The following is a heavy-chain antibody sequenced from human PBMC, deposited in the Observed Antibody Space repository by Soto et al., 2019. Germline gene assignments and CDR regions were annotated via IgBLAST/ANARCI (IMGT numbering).Heavy chain of an antibody. CDR3: ARDTAMVTYGRQNDY. CDR1: GFTFSSYS. CDR2: ISSSSSYI. J-gene: IGHJ4*02. V-gene: IGHV3-21*01. D-gene: IGHD5-18*01. Sequence: PGGSLRLSCAASGFTFSSYSMNWVRQAPGKGLEWVSSISSSSSYIYYADSVKGRFTISRDNAKNSLYLQMNSLRAEDTAVYYCARDTAMVTYGRQNDYWGQGTLVTVSS.